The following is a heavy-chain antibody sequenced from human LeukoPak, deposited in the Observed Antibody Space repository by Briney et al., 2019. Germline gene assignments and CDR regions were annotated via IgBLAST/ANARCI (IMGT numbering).Heavy chain of an antibody. CDR1: GFTFSRYA. CDR2: ISGSGGST. D-gene: IGHD2-2*01. J-gene: IGHJ4*02. CDR3: AKVQGVVPAAPADY. V-gene: IGHV3-23*01. Sequence: GGSLRLSCAASGFTFSRYAMSWVRQAPGKGLEWVSAISGSGGSTYYADSVKGRFTISRDNSKNTLYLQMNSLRAEDTAVYYCAKVQGVVPAAPADYWGQGTLVTVSS.